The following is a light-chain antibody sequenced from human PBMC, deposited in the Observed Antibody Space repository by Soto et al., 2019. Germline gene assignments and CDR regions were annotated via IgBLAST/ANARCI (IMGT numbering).Light chain of an antibody. J-gene: IGKJ1*01. V-gene: IGKV3-20*01. Sequence: VLTQSPGTLSLSPVERATLSCRASQSFSSNYLAWYQQKPGQPPRLLISDASSRATSIPDRFSGSGSGTDITLTISGLEPEDFAVYYCQRYGRSPPSWTFGQGTKGEIK. CDR2: DAS. CDR1: QSFSSNY. CDR3: QRYGRSPPSWT.